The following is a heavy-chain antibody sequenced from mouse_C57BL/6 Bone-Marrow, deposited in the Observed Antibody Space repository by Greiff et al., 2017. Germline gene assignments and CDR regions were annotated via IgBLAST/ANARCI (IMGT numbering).Heavy chain of an antibody. CDR3: ARDLTTVVAPYAMDY. CDR2: ISDGGSYT. V-gene: IGHV5-4*01. CDR1: GFTFSSYA. Sequence: EVQLVESGGGLVKPGGSLKLSCAASGFTFSSYAMSWVRQTPEKRLEWVATISDGGSYTYYPDNVKGRFTISRDNAKNTLYLQMSHLKSEDTAMYYCARDLTTVVAPYAMDYWGQGTSVTVSS. D-gene: IGHD1-1*01. J-gene: IGHJ4*01.